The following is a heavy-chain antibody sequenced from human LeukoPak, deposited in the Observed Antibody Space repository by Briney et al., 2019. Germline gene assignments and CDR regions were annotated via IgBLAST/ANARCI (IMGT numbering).Heavy chain of an antibody. J-gene: IGHJ4*02. D-gene: IGHD3-10*01. CDR3: AKRYYGSGCIDY. V-gene: IGHV3-30*18. CDR1: GFTFSSYG. Sequence: GGSLRLSCAASGFTFSSYGMHWVRQAPGKGLEWVAVISYDGSNKYYADSVKGRFTISRDNSKNTLYLQMNSLRAEDTAVYYCAKRYYGSGCIDYWGQGTLVTVSS. CDR2: ISYDGSNK.